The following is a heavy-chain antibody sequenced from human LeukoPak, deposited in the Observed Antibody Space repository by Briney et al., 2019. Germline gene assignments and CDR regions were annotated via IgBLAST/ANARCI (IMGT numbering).Heavy chain of an antibody. V-gene: IGHV3-21*01. CDR2: ISGSSSNK. D-gene: IGHD3-16*02. J-gene: IGHJ4*02. Sequence: GGSLRLSCAASGFPFSRYSMSWVRQAPGKGREWVASISGSSSNKHYADSVKGRLTISRDNAKDSLFLQLSSLRAEDTAVYYCASQDYVWGSFRFWGQGTPVTVSS. CDR1: GFPFSRYS. CDR3: ASQDYVWGSFRF.